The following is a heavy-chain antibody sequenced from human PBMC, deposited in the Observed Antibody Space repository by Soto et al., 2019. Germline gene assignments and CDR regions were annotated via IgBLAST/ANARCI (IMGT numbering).Heavy chain of an antibody. CDR2: IIPIFGTA. CDR1: GGTFSSYA. V-gene: IGHV1-69*13. CDR3: SVTVSSSWYFDY. J-gene: IGHJ4*02. D-gene: IGHD6-13*01. Sequence: ASVKVSCKASGGTFSSYAISWVRQAPGQGLEWMGGIIPIFGTANYAQKFQGRVTITADESTSTAYMELSSLRSEDTAVYYCSVTVSSSWYFDYWGQGTLVTVSS.